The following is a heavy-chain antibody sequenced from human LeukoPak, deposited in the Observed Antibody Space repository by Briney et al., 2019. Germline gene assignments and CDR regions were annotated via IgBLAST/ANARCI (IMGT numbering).Heavy chain of an antibody. J-gene: IGHJ4*02. CDR3: TREDY. CDR1: GYTFSGYY. CDR2: INPNSGGT. Sequence: ASVKVSCKASGYTFSGYYLHWVPQAPGQGLEWMGWINPNSGGTNYAQKFQGRVTMTRDTSITTAYMELSSLRSDDTAVYYCTREDYWGQGTLVTVSS. V-gene: IGHV1-2*02.